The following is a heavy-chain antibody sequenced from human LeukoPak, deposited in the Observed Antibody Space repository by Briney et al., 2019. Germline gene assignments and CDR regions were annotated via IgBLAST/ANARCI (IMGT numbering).Heavy chain of an antibody. V-gene: IGHV4-31*03. J-gene: IGHJ4*02. CDR2: IYYSGTT. CDR1: GGSISSGVYY. CDR3: ARDRGYCSGGSCYYFDY. D-gene: IGHD2-15*01. Sequence: SQTLSLTCTVSGGSISSGVYYWSWIRQHPGKGLEWLGYIYYSGTTYNNPSLKSRLTISVDTSENQFSLKLSSVTAADTAVYYCARDRGYCSGGSCYYFDYWGQGTLVTVSS.